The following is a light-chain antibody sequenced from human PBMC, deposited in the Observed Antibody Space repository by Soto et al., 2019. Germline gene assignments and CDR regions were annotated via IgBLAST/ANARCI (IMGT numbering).Light chain of an antibody. Sequence: DIQMTQSPSSLSASVGDRVIITCRASETIYTHLNWYQQKAGKAPKLLINGGSILQSGVPSRFSGSGYGTDFTLTISSLEPEDFATYYCQQSSRSPITFGQGTRLAIK. CDR3: QQSSRSPIT. CDR2: GGS. CDR1: ETIYTH. J-gene: IGKJ5*01. V-gene: IGKV1-39*01.